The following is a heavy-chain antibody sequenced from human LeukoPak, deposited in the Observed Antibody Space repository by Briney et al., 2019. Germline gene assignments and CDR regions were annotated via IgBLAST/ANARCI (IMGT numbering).Heavy chain of an antibody. Sequence: GGSLRLSCAASGFTFSSYSMNWVRQAPGKGLEWVSSISSSSSYIYYADSVKGRFTISRDNAKNSLNLQMNSLRAEDTAVYYCARDQVNDYGDDTEFDYWGQGTLVTVS. V-gene: IGHV3-21*01. J-gene: IGHJ4*02. D-gene: IGHD4-17*01. CDR2: ISSSSSYI. CDR1: GFTFSSYS. CDR3: ARDQVNDYGDDTEFDY.